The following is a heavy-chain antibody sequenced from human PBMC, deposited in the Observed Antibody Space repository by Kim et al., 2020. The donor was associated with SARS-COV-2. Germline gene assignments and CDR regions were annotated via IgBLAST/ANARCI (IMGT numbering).Heavy chain of an antibody. CDR2: IYPGDSDT. CDR1: GYSFTSYW. CDR3: ARLGKAADEVRGVIRPFDY. V-gene: IGHV5-51*01. D-gene: IGHD3-10*01. Sequence: GESLKISCKGSGYSFTSYWIGWVRQMPGKGLEWMGIIYPGDSDTRYSPSFQGQVTISADKSISTAYLQWSSLKASDTAMYYCARLGKAADEVRGVIRPFDYWGQGTLVTVSS. J-gene: IGHJ4*02.